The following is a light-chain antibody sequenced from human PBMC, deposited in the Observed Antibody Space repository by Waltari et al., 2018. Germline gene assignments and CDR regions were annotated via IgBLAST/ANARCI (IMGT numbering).Light chain of an antibody. CDR3: QSYDNRNHWV. CDR1: SGSIASNY. CDR2: EDN. V-gene: IGLV6-57*01. J-gene: IGLJ3*02. Sequence: NFMLTQPHSVSESPGKTVTISCTRSSGSIASNYVQWYQQRPGSSPTAVIYEDNQRPSAVPDRFSGSIDSSSNSASLTISGLKTEDEADYYCQSYDNRNHWVFGGGTKLTVL.